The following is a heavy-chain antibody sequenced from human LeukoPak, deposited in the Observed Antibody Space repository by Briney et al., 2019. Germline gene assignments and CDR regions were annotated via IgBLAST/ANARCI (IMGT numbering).Heavy chain of an antibody. J-gene: IGHJ4*02. CDR2: ISGSGGST. CDR3: AKGSTRSWSSFDY. CDR1: GFTFSSYA. D-gene: IGHD2-15*01. Sequence: PGGSLRLSCAASGFTFSSYAMNWVRQAPGKGLEWVSSISGSGGSTYFADSVKGRFTISRDNSKSTLYLQMNSLKAEDTAVYYCAKGSTRSWSSFDYWGQGTLVTVSS. V-gene: IGHV3-23*01.